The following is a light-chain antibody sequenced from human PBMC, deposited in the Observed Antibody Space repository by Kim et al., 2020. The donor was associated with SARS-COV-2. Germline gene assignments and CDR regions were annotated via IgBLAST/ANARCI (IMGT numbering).Light chain of an antibody. CDR1: SGINVGTYR. J-gene: IGLJ3*02. Sequence: QPVLTQPSSLSASPGASASLTCTLRSGINVGTYRIYWYQQKPGSPPQYLLRYKSDSDKQQGSGVPSRFSGSKDASANAGILLISGLQSEDEAGYYCMIWHSSGWVFGGGTQLTVL. CDR3: MIWHSSGWV. V-gene: IGLV5-45*02. CDR2: YKSDSDK.